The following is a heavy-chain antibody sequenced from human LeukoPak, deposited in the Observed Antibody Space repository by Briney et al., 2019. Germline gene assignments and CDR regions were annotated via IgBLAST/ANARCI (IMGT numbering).Heavy chain of an antibody. CDR2: ISASGGST. CDR1: GFTFSSYT. J-gene: IGHJ5*02. CDR3: ARLNKGSSSWYWGYNWFDP. D-gene: IGHD6-13*01. V-gene: IGHV3-23*01. Sequence: GGSLRLSCEGSGFTFSSYTMIWVRQAPGKGLEWVSAISASGGSTYYADSVKGRFTISRDNSKNTLYLEMNSLRAEDTAVYYCARLNKGSSSWYWGYNWFDPWGQGTLVTVSS.